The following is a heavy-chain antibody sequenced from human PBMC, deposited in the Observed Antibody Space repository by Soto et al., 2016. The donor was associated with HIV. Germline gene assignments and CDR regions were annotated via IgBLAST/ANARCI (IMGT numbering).Heavy chain of an antibody. V-gene: IGHV3-23*04. D-gene: IGHD3-3*01. Sequence: EAQLVESGGGLVKPGGSLRLSCSASGFSFGDYAMNWVRQVPGKGLQWVSSINDRGDLTSYAGSVKGRFTISRDNSRNTLYLQMNGLRAEDTALYYCARRPNYDFLQRAKYYFDSWGQGTPVTVSS. CDR2: INDRGDLT. CDR1: GFSFGDYA. J-gene: IGHJ4*02. CDR3: ARRPNYDFLQRAKYYFDS.